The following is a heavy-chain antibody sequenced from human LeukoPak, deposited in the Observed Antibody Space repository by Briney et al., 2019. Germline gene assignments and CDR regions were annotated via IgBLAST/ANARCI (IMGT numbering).Heavy chain of an antibody. Sequence: GRSLRLSCAASGFTFSSYGMHWVRQAPGKGLEWVAVISYDGSNKYYADSVKGRFTISRDNSKNTLYLQMNSLRAEDTAVYYCAKDGPPYCGGDCYSSHFDHWGQGTLVTVSS. J-gene: IGHJ4*02. V-gene: IGHV3-30*18. CDR3: AKDGPPYCGGDCYSSHFDH. CDR1: GFTFSSYG. D-gene: IGHD2-21*02. CDR2: ISYDGSNK.